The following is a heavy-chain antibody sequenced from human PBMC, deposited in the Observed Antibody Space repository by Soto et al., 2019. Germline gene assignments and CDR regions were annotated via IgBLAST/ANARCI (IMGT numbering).Heavy chain of an antibody. J-gene: IGHJ6*02. Sequence: GGSLRLSCAASGFIFSNFWMSWVRQAPGKGLEWVANIKQEGTEKCYADSVKGRFTISRDNAKNTLYLQMNSLRAEDTAVYYCVRRVTDYGMDVWGQGTTVTVSS. CDR2: IKQEGTEK. D-gene: IGHD2-21*02. V-gene: IGHV3-7*01. CDR1: GFIFSNFW. CDR3: VRRVTDYGMDV.